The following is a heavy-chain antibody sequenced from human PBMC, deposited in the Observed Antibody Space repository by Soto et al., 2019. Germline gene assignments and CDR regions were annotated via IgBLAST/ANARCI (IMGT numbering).Heavy chain of an antibody. CDR1: GGSIRSYY. V-gene: IGHV4-59*08. CDR3: ARNYGDYVDY. D-gene: IGHD4-17*01. Sequence: QVQLQASGPGLVKPSETLSLTCTVSGGSIRSYYWSWIRQPPGKGLECIGYIYYSGSTNYNPSLKSRVTISVDTSKNQFSLKLSSVTAADTAIYYCARNYGDYVDYWGQGTLVTVSS. CDR2: IYYSGST. J-gene: IGHJ4*02.